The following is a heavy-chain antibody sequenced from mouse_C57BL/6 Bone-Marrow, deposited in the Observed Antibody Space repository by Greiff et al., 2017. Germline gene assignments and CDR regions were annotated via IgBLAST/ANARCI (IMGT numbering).Heavy chain of an antibody. CDR3: ARSYEENYFDY. D-gene: IGHD1-1*01. V-gene: IGHV8-8*01. CDR2: TWWDGDK. J-gene: IGHJ2*01. Sequence: QVTLKESGPGILQPSQTLSLSCSSSGFSLSTFGMGVGWIRQPSGQGLEWLAHTWWDGDKYYNPSLKSRLTISKDTSKNQIFLKIANVDTADTATYYCARSYEENYFDYWGQGTTLTVSS. CDR1: GFSLSTFGMG.